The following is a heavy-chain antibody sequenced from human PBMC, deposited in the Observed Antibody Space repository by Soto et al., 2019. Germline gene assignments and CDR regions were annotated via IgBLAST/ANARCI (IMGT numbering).Heavy chain of an antibody. CDR1: GFTFSSYA. V-gene: IGHV3-30-3*01. CDR2: ISYDGSNK. J-gene: IGHJ3*02. Sequence: GGSLRLSCAASGFTFSSYAMHWVRQAPGKGLEWVAVISYDGSNKYYADSVKGRFTISRDNSKNTLYLQMSSLRAEDTAVYYCATPLPHKWEIQDVFDIWGQGTMVTVS. D-gene: IGHD1-26*01. CDR3: ATPLPHKWEIQDVFDI.